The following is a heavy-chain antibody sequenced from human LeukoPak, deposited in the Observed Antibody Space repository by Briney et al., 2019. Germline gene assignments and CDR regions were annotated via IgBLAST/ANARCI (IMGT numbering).Heavy chain of an antibody. CDR1: GFTFSSYD. J-gene: IGHJ4*02. D-gene: IGHD4-17*01. V-gene: IGHV3-23*01. CDR3: AKDKATVTWFDY. CDR2: ISGGGGST. Sequence: PGGSLRLSCAASGFTFSSYDMSWVRQAPGKGLVWVSAISGGGGSTYYADSVKGRFTISRDNSKNTLYLQMNSLRAEDTAVYYCAKDKATVTWFDYWGQGTLVTVSS.